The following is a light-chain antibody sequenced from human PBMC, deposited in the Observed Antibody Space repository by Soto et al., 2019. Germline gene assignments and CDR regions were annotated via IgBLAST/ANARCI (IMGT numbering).Light chain of an antibody. CDR3: SSYACISLV. V-gene: IGLV2-8*01. CDR1: SSDVGAYNY. J-gene: IGLJ2*01. CDR2: DVS. Sequence: QSALTQPPSASGSPGQSVTISCTGTSSDVGAYNYVSWYQQHPGKAPKLMIYDVSKRPSGVPYRFSGSKSGNAASLTVSGLQGEYESDYYCSSYACISLVFGGGTKLTVL.